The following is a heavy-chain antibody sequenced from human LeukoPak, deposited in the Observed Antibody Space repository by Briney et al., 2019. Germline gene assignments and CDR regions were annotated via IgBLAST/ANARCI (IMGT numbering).Heavy chain of an antibody. CDR2: IIPIFGTE. D-gene: IGHD4-11*01. V-gene: IGHV1-69*13. Sequence: GPSVKLSCKASGGPFSSYAIRWVTQAPGKGLEGRGGIIPIFGTENHAQNFQRRVKIPGHDSTSTAYMELSSLRSEDTAVYYCARQPSDSSDYSNYPWFDPWGQGTLVSVSS. CDR3: ARQPSDSSDYSNYPWFDP. J-gene: IGHJ5*02. CDR1: GGPFSSYA.